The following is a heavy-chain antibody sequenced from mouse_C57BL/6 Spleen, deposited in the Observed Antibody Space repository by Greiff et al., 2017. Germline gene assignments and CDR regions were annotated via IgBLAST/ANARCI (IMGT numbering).Heavy chain of an antibody. V-gene: IGHV1-52*01. J-gene: IGHJ2*01. CDR3: ASSGDPYFDY. CDR1: GYTFTSYW. Sequence: QVQLQQPGAELVRPGSSVKLSCKASGYTFTSYWMHWVKQRPIQGLEWIGNIDPSGSETHYNQKFKDKATLTVDKSSSTAYMQLSSLTSEDSAVXYCASSGDPYFDYWGQGTTLTVSS. D-gene: IGHD3-1*01. CDR2: IDPSGSET.